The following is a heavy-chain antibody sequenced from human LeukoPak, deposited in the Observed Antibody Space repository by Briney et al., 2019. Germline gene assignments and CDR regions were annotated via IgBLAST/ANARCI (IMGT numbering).Heavy chain of an antibody. D-gene: IGHD3-3*01. Sequence: SETLSLTCAVYGGSFSGYYWSWIRRPPGKGLEWIGEINHSGSTNYNPSLKSRVTISVDTSKNQFSLKLSSVTAADTAVYYCARGQCRYDFWSGQQTYYMDVWGKGTTVTVSS. CDR3: ARGQCRYDFWSGQQTYYMDV. CDR2: INHSGST. J-gene: IGHJ6*03. CDR1: GGSFSGYY. V-gene: IGHV4-34*01.